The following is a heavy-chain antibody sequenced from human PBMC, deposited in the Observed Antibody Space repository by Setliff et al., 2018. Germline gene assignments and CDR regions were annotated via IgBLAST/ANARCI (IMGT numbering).Heavy chain of an antibody. V-gene: IGHV3-64*02. CDR2: ISYDGRRT. CDR1: GFPFRSYS. CDR3: VRWVDGKADY. J-gene: IGHJ4*02. Sequence: LRLSCAASGFPFRSYSLHWVRQAPVRGLEYVSAISYDGRRTYYTDSVKGRFTISRDNSKNTLYLQMGSLRPEDMAVYYCVRWVDGKADYWGQGTLVTVSS.